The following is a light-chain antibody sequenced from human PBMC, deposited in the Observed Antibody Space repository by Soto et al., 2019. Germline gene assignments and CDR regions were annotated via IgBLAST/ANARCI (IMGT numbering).Light chain of an antibody. CDR2: GNT. CDR3: QSYDSGLSASV. CDR1: SSNIGAGSD. V-gene: IGLV1-40*01. Sequence: QAVVTQPPSVSGAPGQRVTISCTGGSSNIGAGSDVHWYQHLPGTAPKLLIYGNTNRPSGVPDRFSGSKSGTSASLAITGLQAEDEADYYCQSYDSGLSASVFGGGTKITVL. J-gene: IGLJ3*02.